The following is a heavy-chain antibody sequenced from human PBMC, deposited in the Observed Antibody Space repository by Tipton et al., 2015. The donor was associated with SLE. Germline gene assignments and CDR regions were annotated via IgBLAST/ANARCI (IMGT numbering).Heavy chain of an antibody. V-gene: IGHV4-59*08. J-gene: IGHJ3*02. CDR1: GGSISSYY. Sequence: TLSLTCTVSGGSISSYYWSWIRRPPGKGLEWIGYIYYSGSTNYNPSLKSRVTISVDTSKNQFSLKLSSVTAADTAVYYCARRLWALDIWGQGTMVTVSS. D-gene: IGHD2-21*01. CDR2: IYYSGST. CDR3: ARRLWALDI.